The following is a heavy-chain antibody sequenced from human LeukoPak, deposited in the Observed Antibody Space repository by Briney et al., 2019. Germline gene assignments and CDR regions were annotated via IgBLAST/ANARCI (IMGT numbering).Heavy chain of an antibody. D-gene: IGHD1-14*01. Sequence: PGGSLRLSCTTSGFTFSNNDIHWVRQTPGKGLEWVTFIRHDGSDKYYADSVKGRFTISRDNSKNTAYLQMTSLRAEDTAVYYCVKVGIDAFDIWGQGTMVTVSS. CDR1: GFTFSNND. J-gene: IGHJ3*02. CDR3: VKVGIDAFDI. V-gene: IGHV3-30*02. CDR2: IRHDGSDK.